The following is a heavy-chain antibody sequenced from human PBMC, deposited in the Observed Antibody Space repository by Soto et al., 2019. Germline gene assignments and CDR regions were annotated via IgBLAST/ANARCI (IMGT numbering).Heavy chain of an antibody. V-gene: IGHV4-59*08. CDR3: ASQGRDGYNYVNCFDY. CDR2: IYYIGST. Sequence: PSETLSLTCTVSGGSISSYYWSWIRQPPGKGLEWIGYIYYIGSTNYNPSLKSRVTISVDTSKNQFSLKLSSLTAADTAVYYCASQGRDGYNYVNCFDYWGQGALVTVSS. J-gene: IGHJ4*02. CDR1: GGSISSYY. D-gene: IGHD5-12*01.